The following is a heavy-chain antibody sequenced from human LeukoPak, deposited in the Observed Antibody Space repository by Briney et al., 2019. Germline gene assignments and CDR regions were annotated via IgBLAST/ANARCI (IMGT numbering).Heavy chain of an antibody. CDR3: ARGTGTSWFDV. D-gene: IGHD1-7*01. CDR1: GYTFTSYG. V-gene: IGHV1-18*01. CDR2: MNSKTGDT. J-gene: IGHJ5*02. Sequence: ASVKVSCKASGYTFTSYGISWVRQAPGQGLEWMGWMNSKTGDTNYAQKFQGRVTMTRDTSISTAYMDLSSLTSDDTAVFYCARGTGTSWFDVWGQGTLVAVSS.